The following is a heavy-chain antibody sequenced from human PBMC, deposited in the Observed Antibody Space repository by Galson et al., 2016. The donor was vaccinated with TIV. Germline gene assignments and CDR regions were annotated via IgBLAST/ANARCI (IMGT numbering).Heavy chain of an antibody. CDR1: GFTFNTNT. CDR3: AKTQVDIVVAPAAIPGYYFDY. J-gene: IGHJ4*02. D-gene: IGHD2-2*02. Sequence: SLRLSCAASGFTFNTNTMSWIRQAPGKGLEWVSTSSGSGDTIYYADSVKGRFTISRDNSKGTLYLQMSSLRVDDTAIYYCAKTQVDIVVAPAAIPGYYFDYWGQGTLVTVSS. V-gene: IGHV3-23*01. CDR2: SSGSGDTI.